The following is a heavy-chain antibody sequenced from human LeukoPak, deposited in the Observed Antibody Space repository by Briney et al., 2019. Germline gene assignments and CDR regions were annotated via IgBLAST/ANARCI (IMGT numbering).Heavy chain of an antibody. CDR3: ARGSGYDILTGSYGMDV. J-gene: IGHJ6*04. D-gene: IGHD3-9*01. CDR1: GGSFSGYY. Sequence: SETLSLTCAVYGGSFSGYYWSWIRQPPGKGLEWIGEINHSGSTNYNPSLKSRVTISVNTSKNQFSLKLSSVTAADTAVYYCARGSGYDILTGSYGMDVWGKGTTVTVSS. CDR2: INHSGST. V-gene: IGHV4-34*01.